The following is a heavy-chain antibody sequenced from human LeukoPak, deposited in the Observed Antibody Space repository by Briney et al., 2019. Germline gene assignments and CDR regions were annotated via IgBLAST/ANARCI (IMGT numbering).Heavy chain of an antibody. Sequence: PGGSLRLSRAASGLTFSGSAMHSARHASGKGLEWVDRIISKAHSYAPPYTASVKGKFTLSRADSNNTAYLQLNSMKTYDTAGYYCTSAPGDYVHYGYYYMVVCGKGDTVTVSS. V-gene: IGHV3-73*01. CDR3: TSAPGDYVHYGYYYMVV. J-gene: IGHJ6*03. CDR2: IISKAHSYAP. D-gene: IGHD4-17*01. CDR1: GLTFSGSA.